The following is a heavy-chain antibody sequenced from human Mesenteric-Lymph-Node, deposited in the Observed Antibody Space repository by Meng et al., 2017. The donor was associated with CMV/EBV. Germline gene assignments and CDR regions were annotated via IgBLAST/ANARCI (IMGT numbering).Heavy chain of an antibody. V-gene: IGHV4/OR15-8*02. D-gene: IGHD2-8*01. J-gene: IGHJ4*02. CDR2: ISQSGSP. CDR3: VRGGYCTNGVCYRTGDY. Sequence: GSINSSYWWTWVRQAPGKGLEWLGEISQSGSPNYDPSLKSRITISIDKSKNQFSLKLTSVTAADTAIYYCVRGGYCTNGVCYRTGDYWGQGTLVTVSS. CDR1: GSINSSYW.